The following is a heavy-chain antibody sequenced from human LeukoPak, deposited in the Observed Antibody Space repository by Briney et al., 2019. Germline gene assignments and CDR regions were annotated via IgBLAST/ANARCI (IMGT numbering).Heavy chain of an antibody. V-gene: IGHV3-9*01. CDR2: ISWNSGSI. D-gene: IGHD6-19*01. CDR1: GFTFDDYG. Sequence: GGSLRLSCAASGFTFDDYGMHWVRHAAGKGLEWVSSISWNSGSIGYADSVKGRFTISRDNAKNSLYLQMNSLRAEDTAFYYCAKDQYSSGRDAFDIWGQGTMVTVSS. J-gene: IGHJ3*02. CDR3: AKDQYSSGRDAFDI.